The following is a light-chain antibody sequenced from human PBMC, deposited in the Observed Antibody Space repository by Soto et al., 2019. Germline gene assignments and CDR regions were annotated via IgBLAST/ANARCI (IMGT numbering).Light chain of an antibody. CDR2: EVS. J-gene: IGLJ2*01. CDR1: SSDVGGYNY. Sequence: QSVLTQPASVSGSPGQSITISCTGTSSDVGGYNYVSWYQQYPGKAPKVMIYEVSNRPSGVSNRFSGSKVGNTASLTISGLQAEDEADYYCSSYTSSNTLLFGGGTKVTVL. V-gene: IGLV2-14*01. CDR3: SSYTSSNTLL.